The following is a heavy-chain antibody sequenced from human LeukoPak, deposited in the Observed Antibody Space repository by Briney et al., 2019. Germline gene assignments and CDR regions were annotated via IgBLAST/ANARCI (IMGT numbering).Heavy chain of an antibody. V-gene: IGHV1-69*05. D-gene: IGHD2-2*01. J-gene: IGHJ4*02. CDR3: ARXXXXXSSXXXXX. CDR1: GGTFSSYA. Sequence: SVKVSCKASGGTFSSYAISWVRQAPGQGLEWMGGIIPIFGTANYAQKLQGRVTITTDRSKSTDYMEMSRLRSEDTAGYYCARXXXXXSSXXXXXWGQGTLXTVSS. CDR2: IIPIFGTA.